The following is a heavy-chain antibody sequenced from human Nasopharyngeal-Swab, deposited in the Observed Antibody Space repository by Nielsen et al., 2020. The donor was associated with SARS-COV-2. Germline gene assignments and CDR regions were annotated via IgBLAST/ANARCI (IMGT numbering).Heavy chain of an antibody. CDR3: AKGYSSGWVPYEY. D-gene: IGHD6-19*01. V-gene: IGHV3-23*01. Sequence: GGSLRLSCAASGFSISTNAMNWVRQAPGKGLEWVSGISGSGGTIYYVDSVKGRFTISRDNSRNSLYLHMSNLRAEDTAIYYCAKGYSSGWVPYEYWGQGTLVTVSS. CDR2: ISGSGGTI. J-gene: IGHJ4*02. CDR1: GFSISTNA.